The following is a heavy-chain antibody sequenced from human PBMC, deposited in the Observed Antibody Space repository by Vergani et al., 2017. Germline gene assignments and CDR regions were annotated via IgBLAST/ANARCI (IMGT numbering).Heavy chain of an antibody. CDR3: AREGGGGNGAPAGFDT. J-gene: IGHJ5*02. Sequence: QVQLQQWGAGLLKPSETLSLTCAVYGGSFSGYYWSWIRQPPGKGLEWIGEINHSGSTNYNPSLKSRVTISVDTSKNQFSLKLSSVTAADTAVYYCAREGGGGNGAPAGFDTWGQGTLVTVSS. CDR2: INHSGST. V-gene: IGHV4-34*01. D-gene: IGHD1-26*01. CDR1: GGSFSGYY.